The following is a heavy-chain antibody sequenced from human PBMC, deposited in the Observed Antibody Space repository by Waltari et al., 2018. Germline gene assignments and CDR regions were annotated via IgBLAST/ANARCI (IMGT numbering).Heavy chain of an antibody. J-gene: IGHJ4*02. CDR1: GGSFSGYY. D-gene: IGHD5-12*01. Sequence: QVQLQQWGAGLLKPSETLSLTCAVYGGSFSGYYWSWIRQPPGKGLEWIGEINHSGSTNYNPSRKSRVTISVDTSKNQFSLKLSSVTAADTAVYYCARPEEDGYRYFDYWGQGTLVTVSS. V-gene: IGHV4-34*01. CDR2: INHSGST. CDR3: ARPEEDGYRYFDY.